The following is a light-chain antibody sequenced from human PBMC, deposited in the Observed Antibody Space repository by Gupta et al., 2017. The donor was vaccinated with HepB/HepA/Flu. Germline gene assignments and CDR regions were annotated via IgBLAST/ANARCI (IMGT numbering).Light chain of an antibody. Sequence: EILLTQSPATLSVSPGETATLSCRASQSINNYLAWYQQKPGQAPRLLIYGASTRATGFSARFGGSGSGTEFILTISSLQSEDFAVYYCQQYKDWPRTFGQGTRVEIK. CDR2: GAS. CDR3: QQYKDWPRT. V-gene: IGKV3-15*01. CDR1: QSINNY. J-gene: IGKJ1*01.